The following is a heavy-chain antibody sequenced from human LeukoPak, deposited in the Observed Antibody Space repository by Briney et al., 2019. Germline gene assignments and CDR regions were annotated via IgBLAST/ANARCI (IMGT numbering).Heavy chain of an antibody. Sequence: GASVKVSCKASGCTFSSYAISWVRQAPGQGLEWMGRIIPIFGTANYAQKFQGRVTITTDESTSTAYMELSSLRSENTAVYYWASGPDCSGGSRYSRSYDYMDVWGKGTTVTVSS. CDR2: IIPIFGTA. CDR1: GCTFSSYA. CDR3: ASGPDCSGGSRYSRSYDYMDV. J-gene: IGHJ6*03. V-gene: IGHV1-69*05. D-gene: IGHD2-15*01.